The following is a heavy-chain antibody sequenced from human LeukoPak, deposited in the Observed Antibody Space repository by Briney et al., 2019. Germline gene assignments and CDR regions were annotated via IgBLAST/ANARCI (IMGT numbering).Heavy chain of an antibody. J-gene: IGHJ4*02. D-gene: IGHD1-26*01. Sequence: VASVKVSCKASGYTFTGYYMHWVRQAPGQGLEWMGWINPNSGGTNYAQKFQGRVTMTRGTSISTAYMELSRLRSDDTAVYYCARAHGGWEPFDYWGQGTLVTVSS. CDR3: ARAHGGWEPFDY. CDR2: INPNSGGT. V-gene: IGHV1-2*02. CDR1: GYTFTGYY.